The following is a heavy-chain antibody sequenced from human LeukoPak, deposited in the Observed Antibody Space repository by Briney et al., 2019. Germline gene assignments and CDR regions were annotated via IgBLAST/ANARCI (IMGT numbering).Heavy chain of an antibody. CDR2: ISYDGSNK. Sequence: GGSLRLSCAASGFTFSSYGMHWVRQAPGKGLKWVAVISYDGSNKYYADSVKGRFTISRDNSKNTLYLQMNSLRAEDTAVYYCAKDKRYSSSPFDYWGQGTLVTVSS. CDR3: AKDKRYSSSPFDY. D-gene: IGHD6-6*01. V-gene: IGHV3-30*18. CDR1: GFTFSSYG. J-gene: IGHJ4*02.